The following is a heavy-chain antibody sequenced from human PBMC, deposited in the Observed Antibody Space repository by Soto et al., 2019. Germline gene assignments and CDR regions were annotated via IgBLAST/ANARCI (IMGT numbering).Heavy chain of an antibody. CDR3: AREGPPQYSDSRMDV. V-gene: IGHV1-18*01. Sequence: EASVKVSCKASGYTFTNYGISWVRQAPGQGLEWMGWISGDNGNTDYAQNLQDRVTMTTDTYTSTAYMELRSLRPDDTAVYFCAREGPPQYSDSRMDVWGKGTTVTVSS. CDR1: GYTFTNYG. CDR2: ISGDNGNT. J-gene: IGHJ6*03. D-gene: IGHD3-3*01.